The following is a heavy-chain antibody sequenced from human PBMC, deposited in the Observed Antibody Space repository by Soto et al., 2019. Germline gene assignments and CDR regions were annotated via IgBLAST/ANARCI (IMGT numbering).Heavy chain of an antibody. CDR3: ASHERITMIVVVFWYFDL. J-gene: IGHJ2*01. CDR1: GGSISSSSYY. D-gene: IGHD3-22*01. CDR2: IYYSGST. V-gene: IGHV4-39*01. Sequence: SETLSLTCTVSGGSISSSSYYWGWIRQPPGKGLEWIGSIYYSGSTYYNPSLKSRVTISVDTSKNQFSLKLSSVTAADTAVYYCASHERITMIVVVFWYFDLWGRGTLVT.